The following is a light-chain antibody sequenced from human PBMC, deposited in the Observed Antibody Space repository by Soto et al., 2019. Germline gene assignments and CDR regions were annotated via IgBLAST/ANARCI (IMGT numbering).Light chain of an antibody. J-gene: IGLJ1*01. CDR2: EVS. CDR3: SSYTSSSPLYV. CDR1: SSDVGGYNY. V-gene: IGLV2-14*01. Sequence: QSALTQPASVSGSPGQSITISCTGTSSDVGGYNYVSWYQQHPGKAPKLMIYEVSNRPSGVSNRFSGSKSGNTASLTISGLQAEDESDYYCSSYTSSSPLYVFGTGPNVTV.